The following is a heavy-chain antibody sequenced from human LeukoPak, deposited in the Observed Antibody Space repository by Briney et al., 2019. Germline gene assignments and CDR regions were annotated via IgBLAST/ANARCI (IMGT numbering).Heavy chain of an antibody. V-gene: IGHV3-9*01. CDR3: TKDSVAMVTTSDY. D-gene: IGHD5-18*01. Sequence: GGSLRLSCAASGFTFHDYAMHWVRQAPGKGLEWVSGISWNSGIIGYADSVRGRFTTSRDNAKNSLYLQMNSLRPEDTALYYCTKDSVAMVTTSDYWGQGTLVTVSS. CDR1: GFTFHDYA. CDR2: ISWNSGII. J-gene: IGHJ4*02.